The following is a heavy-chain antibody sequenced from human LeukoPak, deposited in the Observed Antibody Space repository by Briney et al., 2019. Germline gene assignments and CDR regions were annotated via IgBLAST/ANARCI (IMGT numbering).Heavy chain of an antibody. CDR1: GGSISNYY. D-gene: IGHD6-13*01. CDR3: ARFSISWSYFDS. Sequence: PSETLSLTCTVSGGSISNYYWNWIRQPPGKGLEWIGSVFYSGSTNYNPSLKSRVTISVDTSKNHFSLKLRSMAAADTAVYYCARFSISWSYFDSCGQGTLVTVSS. V-gene: IGHV4-59*01. J-gene: IGHJ4*02. CDR2: VFYSGST.